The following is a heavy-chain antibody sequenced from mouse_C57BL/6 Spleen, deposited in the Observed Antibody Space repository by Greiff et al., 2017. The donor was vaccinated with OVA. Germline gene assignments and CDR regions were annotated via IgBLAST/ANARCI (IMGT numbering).Heavy chain of an antibody. CDR1: GFTFSDYG. D-gene: IGHD2-1*01. J-gene: IGHJ3*01. V-gene: IGHV5-17*01. CDR3: ARPIYYGNYVAWFAY. CDR2: ISSGSSTI. Sequence: EVQRVESGGGLVKPGGSLKLSCAASGFTFSDYGMHWVRQAPEKGLEWVAYISSGSSTIYYADTVKGRFTISRDNAKNTLFLQMTSLRSEDTAMYYCARPIYYGNYVAWFAYWGQGTLVTVSA.